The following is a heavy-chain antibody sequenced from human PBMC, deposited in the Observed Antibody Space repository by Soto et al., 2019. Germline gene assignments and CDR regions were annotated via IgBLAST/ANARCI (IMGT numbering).Heavy chain of an antibody. D-gene: IGHD1-26*01. J-gene: IGHJ4*02. CDR2: ISGSGGST. CDR1: GFTFSSYA. Sequence: PGGSLRLSCAAPGFTFSSYAMSWVRPAPGKGLEWVSAISGSGGSTYYADSVKGRFTISRDNSKNTLYLQMNSLRAEDTAVYYCAKDPSKWELLRPFDYWGQGTLVIVSS. V-gene: IGHV3-23*01. CDR3: AKDPSKWELLRPFDY.